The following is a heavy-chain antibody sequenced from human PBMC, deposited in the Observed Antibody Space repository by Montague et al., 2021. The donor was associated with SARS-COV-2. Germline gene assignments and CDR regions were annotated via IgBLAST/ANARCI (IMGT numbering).Heavy chain of an antibody. CDR1: GFTFSSYA. CDR3: AGELLFDFDY. Sequence: SLRLSCAASGFTFSSYAMHWVRQAPGKGLEWVAVISYDGSNKYYADSVKGRFTISRDNSKNTLYLQMNSLRAEDTAVHYCAGELLFDFDYWGQGTLVTVSS. J-gene: IGHJ4*02. CDR2: ISYDGSNK. V-gene: IGHV3-30-3*01. D-gene: IGHD3-10*01.